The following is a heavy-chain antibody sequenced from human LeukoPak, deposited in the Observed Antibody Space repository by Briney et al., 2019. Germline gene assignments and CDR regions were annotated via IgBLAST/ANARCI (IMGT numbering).Heavy chain of an antibody. CDR1: GSSISSGGYY. CDR3: ARRVSTPDYYDSV. CDR2: IYYRGST. Sequence: SQTLSLTCTVSGSSISSGGYYWSWIRPHPGKSLEWIGYIYYRGSTSYNPSLNRRVTISVNPSTNQFSLKLSSVTAADTAVYYCARRVSTPDYYDSVWGQGTTVTVSS. V-gene: IGHV4-31*03. J-gene: IGHJ6*02. D-gene: IGHD3-22*01.